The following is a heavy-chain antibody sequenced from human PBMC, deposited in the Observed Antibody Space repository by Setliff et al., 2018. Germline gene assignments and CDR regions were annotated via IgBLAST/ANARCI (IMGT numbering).Heavy chain of an antibody. D-gene: IGHD6-6*01. CDR1: GGSISSGIYY. J-gene: IGHJ4*02. CDR2: IYTTVSANSVST. Sequence: KPSETLSLTCTVSGGSISSGIYYWSWIRQPAGKGLEWIGQIYTTVSANSVSTNYNPSLKSRVTISLDTSKDQFSLKVISMTAADTAVYYCARGRNIAARLLDSWGQGTLVTVPQ. CDR3: ARGRNIAARLLDS. V-gene: IGHV4-61*09.